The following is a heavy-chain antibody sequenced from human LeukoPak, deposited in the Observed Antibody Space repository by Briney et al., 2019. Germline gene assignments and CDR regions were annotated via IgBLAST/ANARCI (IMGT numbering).Heavy chain of an antibody. CDR1: GGSISSSSYY. J-gene: IGHJ6*03. Sequence: SETLSLTCTVSGGSISSSSYYWGWIRQPPGKGLEWIGSIYYSGSTYYNPSLKSRVTISVDTSKNQFSLKLSSVTAADTAVYYCARQGEEGSSSSRWGGYYYYMDVWGKGTTVTVSS. CDR2: IYYSGST. D-gene: IGHD6-6*01. V-gene: IGHV4-39*01. CDR3: ARQGEEGSSSSRWGGYYYYMDV.